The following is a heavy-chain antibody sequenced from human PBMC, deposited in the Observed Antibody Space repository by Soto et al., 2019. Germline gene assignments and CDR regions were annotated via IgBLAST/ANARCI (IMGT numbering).Heavy chain of an antibody. D-gene: IGHD4-17*01. CDR2: IYPGDSDT. CDR1: GYSFTSYW. V-gene: IGHV5-51*01. Sequence: GESLKISCKGSGYSFTSYWIGWVRQMPGKGLEWMGIIYPGDSDTRYSPSFQGQVTISADKSISTAYLQWSSLKASDTAMYYCARTATVTTNYYGMDVWGQGTTVTSP. J-gene: IGHJ6*02. CDR3: ARTATVTTNYYGMDV.